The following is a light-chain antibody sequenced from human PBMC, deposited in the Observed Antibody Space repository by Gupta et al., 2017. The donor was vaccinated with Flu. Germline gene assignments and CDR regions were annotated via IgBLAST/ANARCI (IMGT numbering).Light chain of an antibody. CDR1: QSLLYKNGNNY. Sequence: DIVLTQSPLSLPVTPGEPASLSYRSSQSLLYKNGNNYFDWYLKKPGQSPQLLIYMGSYRAPGVPDRFSGGGSGTYFTLKISMVEAEVVGVYYFMQRLQIPRTCGQGTKVEL. J-gene: IGKJ1*01. V-gene: IGKV2-28*01. CDR2: MGS. CDR3: MQRLQIPRT.